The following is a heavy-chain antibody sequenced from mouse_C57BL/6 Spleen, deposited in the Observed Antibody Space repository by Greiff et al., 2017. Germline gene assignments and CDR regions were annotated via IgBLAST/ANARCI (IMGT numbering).Heavy chain of an antibody. CDR2: ISSGSSTN. CDR1: GFTFSDYG. V-gene: IGHV5-17*01. J-gene: IGHJ1*03. CDR3: ARASPRHGAWYFDV. Sequence: LVESGGGLVKPGGSLKLSCAASGFTFSDYGMHWVRQAPEKGLEWVAYISSGSSTNYYADTVKGRFTISRDNAKNTLFLQITSLRSDDTAMYYCARASPRHGAWYFDVWGTGTTVTVSS. D-gene: IGHD6-1*01.